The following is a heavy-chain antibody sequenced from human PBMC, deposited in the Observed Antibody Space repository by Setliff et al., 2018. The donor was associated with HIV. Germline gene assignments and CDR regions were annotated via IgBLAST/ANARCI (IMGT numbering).Heavy chain of an antibody. V-gene: IGHV4-31*03. D-gene: IGHD3-22*01. CDR1: GDSISGAGFY. J-gene: IGHJ4*02. CDR2: IYYSGST. Sequence: SETLSLTCTVSGDSISGAGFYWTWIRQLPGKGLEWIGSIYYSGSTYHNPSLKSRVTISLGTSRWQFSLTLNSVSAADTAVYFCAREAMYYYDTSGHPQGFDYWGQGTLVTVSS. CDR3: AREAMYYYDTSGHPQGFDY.